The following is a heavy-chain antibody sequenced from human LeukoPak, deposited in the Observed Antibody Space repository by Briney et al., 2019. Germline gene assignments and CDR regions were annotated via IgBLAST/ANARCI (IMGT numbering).Heavy chain of an antibody. J-gene: IGHJ5*02. CDR2: ISSSSSYI. CDR3: ATITMSDNNWFDP. V-gene: IGHV3-21*01. D-gene: IGHD3-10*02. Sequence: GGSLRLSCAASGFTFSSYSMNWVDQAPGKGLEWVSSISSSSSYIYYADSVKGRFTISRDNAKNSLYLQMNSLRAEDTAVYYCATITMSDNNWFDPWGQGTLVTVSS. CDR1: GFTFSSYS.